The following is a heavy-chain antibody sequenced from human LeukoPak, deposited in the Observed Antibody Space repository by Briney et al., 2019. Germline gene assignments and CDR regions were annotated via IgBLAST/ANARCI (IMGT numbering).Heavy chain of an antibody. CDR2: IYLADSDA. CDR3: AIRSYYDTRGYYYFDY. V-gene: IGHV5-51*01. Sequence: GESLKISCKGSGYSYNSYWIGWVRQMPGKGLEWMGIIYLADSDARYSPSFQGQVSFSADRSINTAYLQWSSLRASDTAMYYCAIRSYYDTRGYYYFDYWGQGTLVTVSA. D-gene: IGHD3-22*01. CDR1: GYSYNSYW. J-gene: IGHJ4*02.